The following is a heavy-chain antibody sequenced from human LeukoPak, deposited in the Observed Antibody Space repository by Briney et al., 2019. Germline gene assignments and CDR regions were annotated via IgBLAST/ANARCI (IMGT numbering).Heavy chain of an antibody. Sequence: DSVKVSCKASGYTFTSYGISWVRQAPGQGLEWMGWISAYNGNTNYAQKLQGRVTMTTDTSTSTAYMELRSLRSDNTAVYYCARGRDILTGYYKWPSGYYFDYWGQGTLVTVSS. D-gene: IGHD3-9*01. J-gene: IGHJ4*02. CDR2: ISAYNGNT. CDR3: ARGRDILTGYYKWPSGYYFDY. V-gene: IGHV1-18*01. CDR1: GYTFTSYG.